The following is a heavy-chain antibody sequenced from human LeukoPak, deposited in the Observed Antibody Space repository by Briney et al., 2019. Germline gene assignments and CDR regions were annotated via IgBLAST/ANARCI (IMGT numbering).Heavy chain of an antibody. CDR2: IYYSGST. V-gene: IGHV4-39*07. Sequence: SETLSLTCTVSGGSISSSSYYWGWIRQPPGKGLEWIGSIYYSGSTYYNPSLKSRVTISVDTSKNQFSLKLSSVTAADTAVYYCARSQQTWYYYYMDVWGKGTTVTISS. J-gene: IGHJ6*03. CDR3: ARSQQTWYYYYMDV. CDR1: GGSISSSSYY. D-gene: IGHD6-13*01.